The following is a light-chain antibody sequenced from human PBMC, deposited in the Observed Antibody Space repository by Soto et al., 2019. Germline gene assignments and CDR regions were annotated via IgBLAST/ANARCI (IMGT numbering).Light chain of an antibody. CDR2: WAS. V-gene: IGKV4-1*01. CDR1: QSVLYSSKNKNY. J-gene: IGKJ2*01. Sequence: DIVMTQSPDSLAVSLGERATINCKSSQSVLYSSKNKNYLAWYQQKPGQPPKLLIYWASTRESGVPDRFSGSGSGTDFSLTISSLQAEDVAVYYCHHYFSPPYTFGQGTKLEIK. CDR3: HHYFSPPYT.